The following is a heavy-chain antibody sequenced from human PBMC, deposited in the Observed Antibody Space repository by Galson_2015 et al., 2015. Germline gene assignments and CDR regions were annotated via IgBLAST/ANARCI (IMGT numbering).Heavy chain of an antibody. CDR2: IKQDGSEK. Sequence: SLRLSCAASGFTFSSYWMSWVRQAPGKGLEWVANIKQDGSEKYYVDSVKGRFTISRDNAKNSLYLQMNSLRAEDTAVYYCARDPKFRYSSGWAPYGMDVWGQGTMVTVSS. J-gene: IGHJ6*02. CDR1: GFTFSSYW. V-gene: IGHV3-7*01. CDR3: ARDPKFRYSSGWAPYGMDV. D-gene: IGHD6-19*01.